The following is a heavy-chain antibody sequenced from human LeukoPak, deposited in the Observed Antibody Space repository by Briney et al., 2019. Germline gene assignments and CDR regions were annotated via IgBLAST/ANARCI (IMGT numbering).Heavy chain of an antibody. CDR3: AKDVGEAFDI. CDR1: GFTFSSCG. Sequence: PGGSLRLSCAASGFTFSSCGMHWVRQAPGKGLEWVAFIRYDGSNKYYADSVKGRFTISRDNSKNTLYLQMNSLRAEDTAVYYCAKDVGEAFDIWGKGTMVTVSS. J-gene: IGHJ3*02. V-gene: IGHV3-30*02. CDR2: IRYDGSNK.